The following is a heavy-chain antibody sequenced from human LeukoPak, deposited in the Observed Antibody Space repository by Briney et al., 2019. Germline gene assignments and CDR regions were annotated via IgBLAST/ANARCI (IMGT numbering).Heavy chain of an antibody. V-gene: IGHV4-59*01. CDR2: IYYSGST. CDR1: GGSISSDY. J-gene: IGHJ4*02. Sequence: SSETLSLTCTVSGGSISSDYWSWIRQPPGKGLEWIGYIYYSGSTNYNPSFKSRVTISVDTSKNQFSLKLSSVTAADTAVYYCARGVMATIVQFDYWGQGTLVTVSS. D-gene: IGHD5-24*01. CDR3: ARGVMATIVQFDY.